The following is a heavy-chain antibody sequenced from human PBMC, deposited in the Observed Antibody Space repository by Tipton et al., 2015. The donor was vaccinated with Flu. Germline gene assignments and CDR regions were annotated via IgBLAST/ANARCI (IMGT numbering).Heavy chain of an antibody. CDR2: INPDGSST. CDR1: GFIFSSYW. V-gene: IGHV3-74*01. CDR3: ARGPLGPTYSSSW. J-gene: IGHJ4*02. D-gene: IGHD6-13*01. Sequence: SLRLSCAASGFIFSSYWMHWDRQAPGKGLVWVSRINPDGSSTSYADSLKGRFTISRDNAMNTLYLQMNSLRAEDTAVYYCARGPLGPTYSSSWWGQGTLVTVSS.